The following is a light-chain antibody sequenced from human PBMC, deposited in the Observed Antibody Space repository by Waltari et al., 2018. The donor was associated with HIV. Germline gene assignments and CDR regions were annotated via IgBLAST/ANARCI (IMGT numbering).Light chain of an antibody. Sequence: DIQMTQAHSTLSAYIGDRVTIPCRASQSISSWLAWYQQKPGKAPKLLIYKASSLESGVPSRFSGSGSGTEFTLTISSLQPDDFATYYCQQYNSYPVTFGQGTKLEIK. CDR3: QQYNSYPVT. CDR1: QSISSW. V-gene: IGKV1-5*03. CDR2: KAS. J-gene: IGKJ2*01.